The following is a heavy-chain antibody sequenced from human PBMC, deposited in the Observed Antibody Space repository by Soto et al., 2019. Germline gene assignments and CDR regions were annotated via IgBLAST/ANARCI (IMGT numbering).Heavy chain of an antibody. J-gene: IGHJ6*03. CDR1: GFTFSFYW. CDR3: AIGRMVRGVTFYYYYYMDV. CDR2: KKEDGSEK. V-gene: IGHV3-7*01. D-gene: IGHD3-10*01. Sequence: EVQLVESGGGLVQPGGSLRLSCDASGFTFSFYWMSWVRQAPGKGLEWVANKKEDGSEKYYVDSVKGRFTISRDNAKNSLYLQMNSLRAEDTAVYYCAIGRMVRGVTFYYYYYMDVWGKGTTVTVS.